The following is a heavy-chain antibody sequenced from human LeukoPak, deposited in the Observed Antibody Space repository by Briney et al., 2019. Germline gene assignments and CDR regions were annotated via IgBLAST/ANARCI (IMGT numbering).Heavy chain of an antibody. Sequence: PGESLTISCKGSGYSFSAYWIGWVRQMPGKGLEWMGIIYPGDSDTRYSPSFQGQVTISADKSISTAYLQWSSLKASDSAMYYCATNTMFRGIHAFDIWGQGTMVTVSS. J-gene: IGHJ3*02. CDR2: IYPGDSDT. D-gene: IGHD3-10*01. V-gene: IGHV5-51*01. CDR3: ATNTMFRGIHAFDI. CDR1: GYSFSAYW.